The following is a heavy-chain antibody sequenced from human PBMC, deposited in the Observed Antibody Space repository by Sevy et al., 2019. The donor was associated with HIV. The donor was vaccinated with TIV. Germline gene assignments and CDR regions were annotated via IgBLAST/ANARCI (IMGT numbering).Heavy chain of an antibody. D-gene: IGHD6-13*01. CDR2: ISYDGSNK. Sequence: GGSLRLSCAASGFTFSSYDMHWVRQAPGKGLEWVAVISYDGSNKYYADSVKGRFTISRDNSKNTLYLQMNSLRAEDTAVYYCAKSPIIAAAGHFDYWGQGTLVTVSS. V-gene: IGHV3-30*18. CDR1: GFTFSSYD. CDR3: AKSPIIAAAGHFDY. J-gene: IGHJ4*02.